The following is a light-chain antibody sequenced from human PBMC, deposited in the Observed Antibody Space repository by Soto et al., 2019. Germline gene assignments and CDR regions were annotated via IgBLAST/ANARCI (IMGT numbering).Light chain of an antibody. CDR3: HQYNGWPLYT. V-gene: IGKV3-15*01. J-gene: IGKJ2*01. CDR2: DAS. CDR1: QSVSSSY. Sequence: EIVLTQSPGTLSFSPGERATFSCRASQSVSSSYLAWYQQTPGQAPRLLIYDASTRATGIPARFSGSGSATEFTLTISSLQSEDFAFYYCHQYNGWPLYTFGQGTKVDIK.